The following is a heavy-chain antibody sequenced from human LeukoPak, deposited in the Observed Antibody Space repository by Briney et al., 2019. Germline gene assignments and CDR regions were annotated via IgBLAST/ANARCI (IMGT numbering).Heavy chain of an antibody. CDR2: IYYSGST. CDR1: GGSISSGGYY. J-gene: IGHJ6*02. CDR3: ARDRYYGSGSQVYYYYGMDV. V-gene: IGHV4-31*03. Sequence: PSETLSLTCTVSGGSISSGGYYWSWIRQHPGKGLEWIGYIYYSGSTYYNPSLKSRVTISVDTSKNQFSLKLSSVTAADTAVYYCARDRYYGSGSQVYYYYGMDVWGQGTTVTVSS. D-gene: IGHD3-10*01.